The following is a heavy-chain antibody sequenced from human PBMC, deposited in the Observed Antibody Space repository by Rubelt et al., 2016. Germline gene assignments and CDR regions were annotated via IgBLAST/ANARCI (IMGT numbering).Heavy chain of an antibody. CDR2: ISGSGGST. Sequence: EVQLLESGGGLVQPGGSLRLSCAASGFTFSSYAMSWVRQAPGKGLEWVSAISGSGGSTYYADSGKGRFTIARENSKNTLDLQMNSLRAEDTAVYYCAKVPIRTVTSTFDYWGQGTLVTVSS. J-gene: IGHJ4*02. CDR1: GFTFSSYA. D-gene: IGHD4-17*01. CDR3: AKVPIRTVTSTFDY. V-gene: IGHV3-23*01.